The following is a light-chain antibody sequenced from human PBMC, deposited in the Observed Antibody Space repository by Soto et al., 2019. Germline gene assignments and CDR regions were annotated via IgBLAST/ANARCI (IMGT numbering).Light chain of an antibody. CDR3: QQRSNWPPWLT. Sequence: EIVLTQSPGTLSLSPGEIAKLSCISMHSVSSYLACYQQKPGQAPRLLIYDASNRATGIPARFSGSGSGTDFTLTTSSLEPEDFAVYYCQQRSNWPPWLTFGEGTKVDIK. CDR2: DAS. CDR1: HSVSSY. V-gene: IGKV3-11*01. J-gene: IGKJ4*01.